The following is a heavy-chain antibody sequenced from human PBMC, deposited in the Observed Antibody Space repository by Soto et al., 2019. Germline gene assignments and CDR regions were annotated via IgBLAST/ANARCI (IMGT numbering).Heavy chain of an antibody. V-gene: IGHV3-74*01. J-gene: IGHJ5*02. CDR1: GFTFSNYF. D-gene: IGHD3-10*02. CDR3: ARNYVSGIAGSDP. CDR2: ISGDGSTI. Sequence: GGSLRLSCAASGFTFSNYFMHWVRQVPGEGLVWVSRISGDGSTISYADSVKGRFTISRDNAKNTLYLQMNSLRVEDTAVYYCARNYVSGIAGSDPSGEGTLVT.